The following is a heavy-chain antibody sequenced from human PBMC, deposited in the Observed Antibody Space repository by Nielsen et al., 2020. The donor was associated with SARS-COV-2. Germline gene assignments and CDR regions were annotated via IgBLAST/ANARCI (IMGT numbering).Heavy chain of an antibody. CDR3: ARDWSIFVDYYGMDV. CDR1: GYTFTSYG. D-gene: IGHD3-3*01. CDR2: ISAYNGNT. Sequence: ASVKVSCKASGYTFTSYGISWVRQALGQGLEWMGWISAYNGNTNYAQKLQGRVTMTTDTSTSTAYMELRSLRSDDTAVYYCARDWSIFVDYYGMDVWGQGTTVTVSS. V-gene: IGHV1-18*01. J-gene: IGHJ6*02.